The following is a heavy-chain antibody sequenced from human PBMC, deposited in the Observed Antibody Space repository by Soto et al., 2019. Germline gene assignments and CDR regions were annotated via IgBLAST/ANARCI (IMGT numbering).Heavy chain of an antibody. CDR3: ARYVGEI. CDR2: ISQDGTEK. CDR1: GFTFTNYY. Sequence: AQLVESGGALVQPGGSLRLSCAASGFTFTNYYMTWVRQAPGKGLQWVATISQDGTEKYYVGSVKGRFTISRDNDKNSVYLQMNSLRLEDTALYYCARYVGEIWGHGTKVTVSS. D-gene: IGHD3-10*02. V-gene: IGHV3-7*05. J-gene: IGHJ3*02.